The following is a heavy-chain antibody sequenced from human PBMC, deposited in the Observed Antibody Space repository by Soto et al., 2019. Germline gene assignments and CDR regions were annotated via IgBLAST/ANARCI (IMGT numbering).Heavy chain of an antibody. CDR1: GFTFDDYA. V-gene: IGHV3-9*01. J-gene: IGHJ5*02. D-gene: IGHD2-15*01. CDR2: ISWNGDTS. CDR3: VKGLNMCNSYREWLDP. Sequence: EVELVESGGGLVQPGRSLRLSCAASGFTFDDYAMPWVRQGPGKGLEWVSGISWNGDTSAYADSVKGRFTISIDSAKNSLYLQMNSLRTEDTGVYYCVKGLNMCNSYREWLDPWGQGTLVTVSS.